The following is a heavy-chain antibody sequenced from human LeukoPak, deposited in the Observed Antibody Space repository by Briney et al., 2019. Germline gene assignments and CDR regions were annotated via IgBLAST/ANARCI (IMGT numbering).Heavy chain of an antibody. V-gene: IGHV3-21*01. Sequence: GGSLRLSCAASGFTFSSYSMNWVRQAPGKGLEWVSSISSSSSYIYYADSVKGRFTISRDNAKNSLYLQMNSLRAEDTAVYYCARDQGVAVAGTGGPPTDYYGMDVWGQGTTVTVSS. CDR2: ISSSSSYI. J-gene: IGHJ6*02. CDR1: GFTFSSYS. CDR3: ARDQGVAVAGTGGPPTDYYGMDV. D-gene: IGHD6-19*01.